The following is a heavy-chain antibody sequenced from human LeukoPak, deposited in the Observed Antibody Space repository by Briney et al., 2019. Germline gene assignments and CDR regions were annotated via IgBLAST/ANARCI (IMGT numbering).Heavy chain of an antibody. CDR1: GGTFSSYA. Sequence: EASVKVSCKASGGTFSSYAISWVRQAPRPGLEWMGGIIPFFGTANYAQKFQGRVTITTDESTSTAYMELSSLRSEDTAVYYCASPTRYSSSWFLLYWGQGTLVTVSS. V-gene: IGHV1-69*05. CDR2: IIPFFGTA. J-gene: IGHJ4*02. D-gene: IGHD6-13*01. CDR3: ASPTRYSSSWFLLY.